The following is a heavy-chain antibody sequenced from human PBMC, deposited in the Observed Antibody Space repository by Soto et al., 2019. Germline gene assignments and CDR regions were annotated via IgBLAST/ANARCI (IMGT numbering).Heavy chain of an antibody. CDR2: IYHSGST. V-gene: IGHV4-30-2*01. D-gene: IGHD2-2*01. CDR3: ASLMGDCSSTSCPDY. Sequence: QLQLQESGSGLVKPSQTLSLTCAVSGGSISSGGYSWSWIRQPPGKGLEWIGYIYHSGSTYYNPSLQSRVTISVDRSKNQFSLKLSSVTAADTAVYYCASLMGDCSSTSCPDYWGQGTLVTVSS. J-gene: IGHJ4*02. CDR1: GGSISSGGYS.